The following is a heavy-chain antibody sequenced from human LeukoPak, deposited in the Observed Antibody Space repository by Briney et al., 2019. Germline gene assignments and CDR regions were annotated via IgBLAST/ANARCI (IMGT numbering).Heavy chain of an antibody. CDR1: GFTFRTYG. J-gene: IGHJ5*02. V-gene: IGHV3-33*01. CDR2: LWFDGSHQ. Sequence: PGGSLRLSCAASGFTFRTYGMHWVRQTPGKGLEWVAFLWFDGSHQYYADSVRGRFIISRDNSNNTLYLQMNSLRADDTAVYYCARDGNYFDTTPNWFDTWGQGTLVTASS. D-gene: IGHD3-22*01. CDR3: ARDGNYFDTTPNWFDT.